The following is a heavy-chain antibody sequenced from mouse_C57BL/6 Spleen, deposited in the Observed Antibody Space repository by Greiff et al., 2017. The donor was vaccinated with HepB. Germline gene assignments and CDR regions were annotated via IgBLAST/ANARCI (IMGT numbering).Heavy chain of an antibody. Sequence: QVHVKQPGAELVKPGASVKLSCKASGYTFTSYWMHWVKQRPGQGLEWIGMIHPNSGSTNYNEKFKSKATLTVDKSSSTAYMQLSSLTSEDSAVYYCANRPRGGFDYWGQGTTLTVSS. J-gene: IGHJ2*01. CDR1: GYTFTSYW. CDR3: ANRPRGGFDY. CDR2: IHPNSGST. V-gene: IGHV1-64*01.